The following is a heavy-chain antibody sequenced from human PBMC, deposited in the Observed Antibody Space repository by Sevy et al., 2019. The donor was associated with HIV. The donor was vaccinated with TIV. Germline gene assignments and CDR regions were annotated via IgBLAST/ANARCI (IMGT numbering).Heavy chain of an antibody. CDR3: AKDRDYYGSGSYYNVGWFDP. D-gene: IGHD3-10*01. J-gene: IGHJ5*02. CDR1: GFTFSSYG. Sequence: GGSLRLSCAASGFTFSSYGMHWVRQAPGKGLEWVALIRYDGSNKYYADSVKGRFTISRDNSKNTLYLQMNSLRAEDTAVYYCAKDRDYYGSGSYYNVGWFDPWGQGTLVTVSS. CDR2: IRYDGSNK. V-gene: IGHV3-30*02.